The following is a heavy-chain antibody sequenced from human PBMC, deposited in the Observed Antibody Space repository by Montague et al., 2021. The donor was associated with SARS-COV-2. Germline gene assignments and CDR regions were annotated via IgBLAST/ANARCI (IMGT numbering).Heavy chain of an antibody. D-gene: IGHD3-16*02. CDR2: FYYAGGT. CDR3: ARLGITLGGVIVIRYYFDF. J-gene: IGHJ4*02. Sequence: SETLSLTCTVSGSSVSRISSHWGWIRQPPGKGLEYIGSFYYAGGTQYNPSLKSRVTISVDTSNDQFSLKMNSVTAADTAVYYCARLGITLGGVIVIRYYFDFWGQGTLVTVSS. V-gene: IGHV4-39*01. CDR1: GSSVSRISSH.